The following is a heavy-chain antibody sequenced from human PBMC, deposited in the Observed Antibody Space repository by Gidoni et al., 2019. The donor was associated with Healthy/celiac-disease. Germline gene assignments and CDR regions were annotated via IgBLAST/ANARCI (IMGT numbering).Heavy chain of an antibody. J-gene: IGHJ4*02. CDR3: AKDPIRLLEWSFDY. CDR1: GSTFSSYA. V-gene: IGHV3-23*01. CDR2: ISGSGGST. D-gene: IGHD3-3*01. Sequence: EVQLLESGGGLVQPGGSLSPSCAVSGSTFSSYAMSWVRQAPGKGLEWVSAISGSGGSTYYTDSVKGRFTISRDNSKNTLYLQMNSLRAEDTNVYYCAKDPIRLLEWSFDYWGQGTLVTVSS.